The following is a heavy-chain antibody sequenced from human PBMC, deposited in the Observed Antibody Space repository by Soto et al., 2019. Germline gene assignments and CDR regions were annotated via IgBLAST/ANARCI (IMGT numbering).Heavy chain of an antibody. CDR3: ARVPVAQYCSGDSRYDPFAF. V-gene: IGHV3-23*01. CDR1: GFTFSSYA. CDR2: ISGSGSST. Sequence: PGGSLRLSCAASGFTFSSYAMSWVRQAPGKGLEWVSAISGSGSSTYYADSVKGRFTISRDNSQNTLYLQMNSLRAEDTAVYYCARVPVAQYCSGDSRYDPFAFWGQGILVTVSS. D-gene: IGHD2-15*01. J-gene: IGHJ4*02.